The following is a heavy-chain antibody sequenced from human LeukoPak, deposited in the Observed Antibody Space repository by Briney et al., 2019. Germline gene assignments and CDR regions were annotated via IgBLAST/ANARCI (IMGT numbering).Heavy chain of an antibody. CDR3: AIVLGSLGAFDH. J-gene: IGHJ4*02. V-gene: IGHV1-46*01. CDR2: INPSGGST. Sequence: GASVKVSCKASGYTFTSYYMHWVRQAPGQGLEWMGIINPSGGSTSYAQKFQGRVTMTRDMSTSTVYMELSSLRSEDTAVYYCAIVLGSLGAFDHWGQGTLVTVSS. D-gene: IGHD1-26*01. CDR1: GYTFTSYY.